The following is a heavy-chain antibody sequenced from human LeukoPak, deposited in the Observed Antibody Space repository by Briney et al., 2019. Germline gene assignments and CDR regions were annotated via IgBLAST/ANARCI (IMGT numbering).Heavy chain of an antibody. CDR3: ARDRGGHSPYYFDY. CDR1: GGSISSSSYY. J-gene: IGHJ4*02. D-gene: IGHD2-15*01. Sequence: SETLSLTCTVSGGSISSSSYYWGWLRQPPGKGLEWIGSIYYSRSTYYNPSLKSRVTISVDTSKNQFSLKLSSVTAADTAVYYCARDRGGHSPYYFDYWGQGTLVTVSS. V-gene: IGHV4-39*07. CDR2: IYYSRST.